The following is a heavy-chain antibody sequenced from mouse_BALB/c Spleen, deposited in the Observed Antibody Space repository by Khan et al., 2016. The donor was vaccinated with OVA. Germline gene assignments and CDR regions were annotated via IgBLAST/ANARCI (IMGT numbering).Heavy chain of an antibody. J-gene: IGHJ3*01. V-gene: IGHV3-2*02. CDR2: ISYSGRT. D-gene: IGHD4-1*01. CDR3: AVGRTY. CDR1: GYSITSDYA. Sequence: EVQLVESGPGLVKPSQSLSLTCTVTGYSITSDYAWNWIRQFPGNKLEWMGYISYSGRTSYNPSLKSRISVTRDTSKNQFFLQLNSVTTEDSATYYCAVGRTYWGQGTLVTVS.